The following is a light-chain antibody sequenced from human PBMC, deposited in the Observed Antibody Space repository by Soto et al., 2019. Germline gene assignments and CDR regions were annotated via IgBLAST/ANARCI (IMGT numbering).Light chain of an antibody. CDR3: QQYGSLPRT. CDR2: GAS. J-gene: IGKJ1*01. Sequence: EIVLTQSPGTLSLSPGERATLSCRASQSVTSSYFAWYQQKPGQAPRLLIYGASRRATGISERFSGSGSGTDFTLTISRLEPKDFAVYYCQQYGSLPRTFGQGTKVEIK. V-gene: IGKV3-20*01. CDR1: QSVTSSY.